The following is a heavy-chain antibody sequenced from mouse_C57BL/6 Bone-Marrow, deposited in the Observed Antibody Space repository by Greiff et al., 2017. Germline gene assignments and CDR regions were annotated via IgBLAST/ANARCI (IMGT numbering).Heavy chain of an antibody. Sequence: VQLQQSGAELARPGASVKLSCKASGYTFTSYGISWVKQRTGQGLEWIGEIYPRSGNTYYNEKFKGKATLTADKSSSTAYMELRSLTSEDSAVYFCARDYDGSSYGDYYAMDYWGQGTSVTVSS. J-gene: IGHJ4*01. CDR2: IYPRSGNT. D-gene: IGHD1-1*01. V-gene: IGHV1-81*01. CDR1: GYTFTSYG. CDR3: ARDYDGSSYGDYYAMDY.